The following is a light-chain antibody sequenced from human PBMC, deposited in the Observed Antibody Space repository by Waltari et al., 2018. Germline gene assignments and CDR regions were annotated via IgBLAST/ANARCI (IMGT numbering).Light chain of an antibody. CDR1: ELTAKY. V-gene: IGLV3-25*03. CDR3: QSADDSGNHVL. J-gene: IGLJ2*01. Sequence: SPGLTQPPSVSVSPGQPAMIPCSGSELTAKYIYWFQQKSGQAPVVVIRRNTGRPSGIPERFSASDSGTTGTLVISGVEAEDVADYYCQSADDSGNHVLFGGGTKLTVL. CDR2: RNT.